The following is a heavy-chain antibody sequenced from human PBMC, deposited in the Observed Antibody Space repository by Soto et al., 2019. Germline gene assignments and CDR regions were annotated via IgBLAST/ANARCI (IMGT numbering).Heavy chain of an antibody. CDR1: GFSFTSYS. Sequence: LVESGGGLVRPGGSLRLSCAASGFSFTSYSLDWVRQAPGRRPERLAYISPGGETVHYADSVKGRFTISRDVSRNSLSLQMNGLTDEDTAMYYCARGFLSNSFDLWGPGTMVT. CDR3: ARGFLSNSFDL. D-gene: IGHD3-3*01. J-gene: IGHJ3*01. V-gene: IGHV3-48*02. CDR2: ISPGGETV.